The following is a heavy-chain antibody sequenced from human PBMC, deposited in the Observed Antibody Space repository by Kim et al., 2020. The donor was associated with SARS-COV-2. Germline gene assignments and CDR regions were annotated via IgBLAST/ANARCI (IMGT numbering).Heavy chain of an antibody. V-gene: IGHV4-59*01. Sequence: KSRVTISVDTSKNQFSLKLSSVTAADTAVYYCARDRTVAGIGYYYYGMDVWGQGTTVTVSS. D-gene: IGHD6-19*01. J-gene: IGHJ6*02. CDR3: ARDRTVAGIGYYYYGMDV.